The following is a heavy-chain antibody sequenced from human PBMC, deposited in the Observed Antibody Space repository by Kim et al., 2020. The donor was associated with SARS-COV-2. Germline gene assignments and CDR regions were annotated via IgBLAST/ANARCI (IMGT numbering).Heavy chain of an antibody. Sequence: HSGSSHYNPALKSRVTMSVDTSKNQFSLKLRSVTAADTAVYYCATGAPGLWGQGTVVAVSS. CDR3: ATGAPGL. D-gene: IGHD3-10*01. CDR2: HSGSS. V-gene: IGHV4-34*01. J-gene: IGHJ1*01.